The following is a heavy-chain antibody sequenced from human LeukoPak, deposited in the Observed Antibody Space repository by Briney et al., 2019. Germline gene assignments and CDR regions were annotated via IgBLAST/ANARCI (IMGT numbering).Heavy chain of an antibody. Sequence: GGSLRLSCAASGFTFDDYAMHWVRQAPGKGLEWVSGISWNSGSIGYADSVKGRFTISRDNAKNSLYLQMNSLRAEDTALYYCVKGDMITFGGVIVSWGQGTLVTVSS. CDR1: GFTFDDYA. J-gene: IGHJ4*02. CDR3: VKGDMITFGGVIVS. D-gene: IGHD3-16*02. CDR2: ISWNSGSI. V-gene: IGHV3-9*01.